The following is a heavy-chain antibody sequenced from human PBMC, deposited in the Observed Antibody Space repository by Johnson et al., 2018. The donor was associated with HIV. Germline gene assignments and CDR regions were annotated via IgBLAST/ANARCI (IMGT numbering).Heavy chain of an antibody. CDR3: AKDTAYDYGDYGTAFDI. V-gene: IGHV3-30*02. CDR1: GFTFANYG. CDR2: IAHDESIT. J-gene: IGHJ3*02. D-gene: IGHD4-17*01. Sequence: QVQLVESGGGVVQPGGSLRLSCAASGFTFANYGMHWVRQAPGKGLEWVAFIAHDESITHYADSVKGRFTMSRDNSKNTLYLQMNSLRGDDTALYYCAKDTAYDYGDYGTAFDIWGQGTMVTVSS.